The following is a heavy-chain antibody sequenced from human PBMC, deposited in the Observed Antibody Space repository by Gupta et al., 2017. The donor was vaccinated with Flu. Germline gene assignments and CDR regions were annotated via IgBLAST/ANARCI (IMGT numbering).Heavy chain of an antibody. D-gene: IGHD3-10*01. CDR3: ARDLGGSGSYYNAGY. CDR2: IWDDGSNK. J-gene: IGHJ4*02. Sequence: VQLVESGGGVVQPGRSLRLPCSASGFTFSSYGMPWVRLAPAKGLEWVAVIWDDGSNKYYADSVKGRFTISRDNSKNTRYLQMNSLRAEDTAVYYCARDLGGSGSYYNAGYWGQGTLVTVAS. V-gene: IGHV3-33*01. CDR1: GFTFSSYG.